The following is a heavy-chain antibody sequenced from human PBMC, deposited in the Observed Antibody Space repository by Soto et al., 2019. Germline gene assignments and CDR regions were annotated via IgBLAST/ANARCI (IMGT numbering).Heavy chain of an antibody. Sequence: QVQLMQSGAEVRKPGSSVKVSCKTSGGSFSNYGISWVRQAPGHGLEWIGGIIPIFETSNSAQKFQGRVTFTAAEYTSTDHMQLNSLTVDDTARYFCAGGKWDLLVNRPDKFDILGLWTTVTVSS. D-gene: IGHD1-26*01. CDR3: AGGKWDLLVNRPDKFDI. J-gene: IGHJ3*02. CDR2: IIPIFETS. V-gene: IGHV1-69*01. CDR1: GGSFSNYG.